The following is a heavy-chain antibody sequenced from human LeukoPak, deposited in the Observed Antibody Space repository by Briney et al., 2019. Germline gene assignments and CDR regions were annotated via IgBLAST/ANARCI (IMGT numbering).Heavy chain of an antibody. CDR3: ARSAMVRGGNYYYYYGMDV. D-gene: IGHD3-10*01. J-gene: IGHJ6*02. Sequence: SVKVSCKASGGTFSSYAISWVRQAPGQGLEWMGGIIPIFGTANYAQKFQGRVAITADESTSTAYMELSSLRSEDTAVYYCARSAMVRGGNYYYYYGMDVWGQGTTVTVSS. V-gene: IGHV1-69*13. CDR2: IIPIFGTA. CDR1: GGTFSSYA.